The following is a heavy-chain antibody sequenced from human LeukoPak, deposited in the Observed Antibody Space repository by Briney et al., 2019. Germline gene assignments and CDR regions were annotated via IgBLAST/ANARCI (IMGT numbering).Heavy chain of an antibody. CDR2: IYSGGDT. D-gene: IGHD2-2*01. Sequence: GGSLRLSCAASGFTVSSNYMSWVRQAPGKGLEWVSLIYSGGDTYYADSVKGRFTISRDNSKNTLYLQMDSLRAEDTAVYYCATRYCSSTSCYRGAFDIWGRGTMVTVSS. CDR3: ATRYCSSTSCYRGAFDI. V-gene: IGHV3-66*02. J-gene: IGHJ3*02. CDR1: GFTVSSNY.